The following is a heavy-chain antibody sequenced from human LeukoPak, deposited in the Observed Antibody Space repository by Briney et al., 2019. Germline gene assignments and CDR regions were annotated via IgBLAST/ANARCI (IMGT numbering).Heavy chain of an antibody. CDR3: AKHMVRGVLTYYYYGMDV. CDR1: GFTFSSCA. CDR2: ISGSGGST. D-gene: IGHD3-10*01. Sequence: GGPLRLSCAASGFTFSSCAMSWVRQAPGKGLEWVSAISGSGGSTYYADSVKGRFTISRDNSKNTLYLQMNSLRAEDTAVYYCAKHMVRGVLTYYYYGMDVWGQGTTVTVSS. V-gene: IGHV3-23*01. J-gene: IGHJ6*02.